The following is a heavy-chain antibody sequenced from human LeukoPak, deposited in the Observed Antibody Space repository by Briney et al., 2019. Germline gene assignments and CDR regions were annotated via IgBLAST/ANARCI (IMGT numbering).Heavy chain of an antibody. J-gene: IGHJ5*02. CDR1: GYTFTSYG. CDR2: ISAYNGNT. D-gene: IGHD2-2*03. V-gene: IGHV1-18*01. Sequence: ASVKVSCKASGYTFTSYGISWVRQAPGQGLEWMGWISAYNGNTNYAQKLQGRVTMTRDTSTSTVYMELSSLRSEDTAVYYCARDGYCSSTSCYRILDPWGQGTLVTVSS. CDR3: ARDGYCSSTSCYRILDP.